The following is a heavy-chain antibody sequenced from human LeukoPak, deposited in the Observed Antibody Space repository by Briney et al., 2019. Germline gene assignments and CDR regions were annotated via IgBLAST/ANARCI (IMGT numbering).Heavy chain of an antibody. J-gene: IGHJ4*02. V-gene: IGHV3-23*01. D-gene: IGHD3-22*01. CDR1: DFTFCRYG. CDR2: IIGRGGST. Sequence: GETLRLSCAASDFTFCRYGASCVRHARRGGVEWGSYIIGRGGSTYYTPSVRARYTLSRDNSKNTQYLQMNSLRAEDTGVYYCAKDSRGYQDYFDYGGQGTLVTVSS. CDR3: AKDSRGYQDYFDY.